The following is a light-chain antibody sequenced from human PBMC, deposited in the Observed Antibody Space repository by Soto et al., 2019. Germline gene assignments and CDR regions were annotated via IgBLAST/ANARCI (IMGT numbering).Light chain of an antibody. CDR1: SSNIGAGYH. V-gene: IGLV1-40*01. CDR3: QSYDTSLSGSYV. Sequence: QSALTQPPSVSGAPGQRVTISCTGSSSNIGAGYHVHWYQQLPGTAPKLLIYLNSDRPSGVPDRFSGSKSGTSASLAITGLQAEDEADYYCQSYDTSLSGSYVFGTGTKLTVL. J-gene: IGLJ1*01. CDR2: LNS.